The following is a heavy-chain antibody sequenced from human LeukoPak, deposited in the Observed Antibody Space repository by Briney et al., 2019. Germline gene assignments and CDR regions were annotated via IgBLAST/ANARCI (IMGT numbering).Heavy chain of an antibody. CDR3: ARDVGAGTDY. J-gene: IGHJ4*02. Sequence: SETLSLTCTVSGGSISSYFWSWIRQPPGKGLEWIGYIYYSGSTNYNPSLKSRVTLSVDTSKNQFSLKLSSVTAADTAVYYCARDVGAGTDYWGQGILVTVSS. CDR1: GGSISSYF. CDR2: IYYSGST. V-gene: IGHV4-59*01.